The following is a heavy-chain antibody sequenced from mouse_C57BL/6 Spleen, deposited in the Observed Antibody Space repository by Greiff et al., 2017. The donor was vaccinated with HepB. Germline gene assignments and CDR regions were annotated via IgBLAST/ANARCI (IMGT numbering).Heavy chain of an antibody. CDR3: AREAYYGSNWYFDV. CDR1: GFTFSDYG. CDR2: ISSGSSTI. Sequence: EVQLVESGGGLVKPGGSLKLSCAASGFTFSDYGMHWVRQAPEKGLEWVAYISSGSSTIYYADTVKGRFTISRDNAKNTLFLQMTSLRSEDTAMYYCAREAYYGSNWYFDVWGTGTTVTVSS. D-gene: IGHD1-1*01. V-gene: IGHV5-17*01. J-gene: IGHJ1*03.